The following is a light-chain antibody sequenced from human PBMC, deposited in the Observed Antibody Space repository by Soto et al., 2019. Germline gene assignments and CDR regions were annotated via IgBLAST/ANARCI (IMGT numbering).Light chain of an antibody. CDR1: QSVSNY. J-gene: IGKJ1*01. CDR2: GAS. V-gene: IGKV3-15*01. Sequence: IVMTQSPAHLSVSPGEGATLSCRASQSVSNYLAWYQRKAGQVPRLLIYGASTRATDIPARFSGSGSGTEFTLTISSLQSEDFAVYYCQQYNSWPPTFGQGTKVDI. CDR3: QQYNSWPPT.